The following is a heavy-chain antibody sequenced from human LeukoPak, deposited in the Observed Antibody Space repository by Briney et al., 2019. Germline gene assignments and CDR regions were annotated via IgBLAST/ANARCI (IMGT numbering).Heavy chain of an antibody. Sequence: QPGGSLRLSCAASGFTFSSYAMSWVRQAPGKGLEWVSAISGSGGSTYYADSVKGRFTISRDNSKNTLYLQMNSLRAEDTAVYYCAKCLAAAGTNRYDYWGQGTLVTVSS. CDR1: GFTFSSYA. D-gene: IGHD6-13*01. CDR2: ISGSGGST. CDR3: AKCLAAAGTNRYDY. J-gene: IGHJ4*02. V-gene: IGHV3-23*01.